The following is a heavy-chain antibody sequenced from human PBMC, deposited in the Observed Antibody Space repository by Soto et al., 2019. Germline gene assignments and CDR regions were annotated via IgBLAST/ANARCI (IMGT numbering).Heavy chain of an antibody. Sequence: SQTLSRTGDISGDSVSSNSAAWNWIRQSPSRGLEWLGRTYYRSKWYNDYAVSVKSRITINPDTSKNQFSLQLNSVTPEDTAVYYCARALVTANRYFDYWGQGTLVTVSS. V-gene: IGHV6-1*01. CDR2: TYYRSKWYN. J-gene: IGHJ4*02. CDR3: ARALVTANRYFDY. D-gene: IGHD2-21*02. CDR1: GDSVSSNSAA.